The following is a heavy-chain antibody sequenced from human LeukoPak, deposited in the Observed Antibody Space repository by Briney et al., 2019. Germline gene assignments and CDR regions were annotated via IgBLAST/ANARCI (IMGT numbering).Heavy chain of an antibody. CDR2: IYYSGST. J-gene: IGHJ3*02. Sequence: SETLSLTCTVSGGSISSGGYYWSWIRQHPGKGLEWIGYIYYSGSTYYNPSLKSRVTISVDTSKNQFSLKLSSVTAADTAVYYCARDSRAMGYYGAPDAFDIWGQGTMVTVSS. D-gene: IGHD4-17*01. V-gene: IGHV4-31*03. CDR1: GGSISSGGYY. CDR3: ARDSRAMGYYGAPDAFDI.